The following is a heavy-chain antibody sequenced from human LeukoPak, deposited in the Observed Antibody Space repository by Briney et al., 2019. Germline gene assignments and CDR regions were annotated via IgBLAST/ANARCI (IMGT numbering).Heavy chain of an antibody. D-gene: IGHD3-22*01. J-gene: IGHJ4*02. CDR2: ISWNSGSI. V-gene: IGHV3-9*01. Sequence: PGGSLRLSCAASGFTFDDYAMHWVRQAPGKGLEWVSGISWNSGSIGYADSVKGRFTISRDNAKNSLYLQMNSLRAEDTALYYCAKDLYYYDSSGYLGEWGQGTLVTVSS. CDR1: GFTFDDYA. CDR3: AKDLYYYDSSGYLGE.